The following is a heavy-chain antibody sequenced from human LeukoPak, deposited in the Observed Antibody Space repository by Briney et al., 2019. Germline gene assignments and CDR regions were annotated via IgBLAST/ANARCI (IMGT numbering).Heavy chain of an antibody. CDR3: ARDRLFLIAAAPSDY. D-gene: IGHD6-13*01. V-gene: IGHV3-7*01. Sequence: PGGSLRLSCAASGFTFSSYAMHCVRQAPGKGLEWVASIKQDGGETFYVDSVKGRFTISRDNAKNSLYLQMNSLRAEDTAVYYCARDRLFLIAAAPSDYWGQGTLVTVSS. J-gene: IGHJ4*02. CDR1: GFTFSSYA. CDR2: IKQDGGET.